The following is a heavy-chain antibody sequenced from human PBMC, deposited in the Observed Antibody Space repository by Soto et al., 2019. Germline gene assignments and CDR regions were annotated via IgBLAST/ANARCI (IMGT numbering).Heavy chain of an antibody. V-gene: IGHV4-59*01. Sequence: SETLSLTCTVSGGSISSYYWSWIRQPPGKGLEWIGYIYYSGSTNYNPSLKSRVTISVDTSKNQFSLKLSSVAAADTAVYYCAGAWGAYYYYYGMDVWGQGTTVTVSS. CDR1: GGSISSYY. J-gene: IGHJ6*02. CDR2: IYYSGST. D-gene: IGHD7-27*01. CDR3: AGAWGAYYYYYGMDV.